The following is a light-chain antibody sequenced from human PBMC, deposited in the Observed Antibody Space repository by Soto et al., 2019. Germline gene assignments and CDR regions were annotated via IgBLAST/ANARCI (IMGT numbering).Light chain of an antibody. CDR1: QSISSY. Sequence: DIQMTQSPSTLSGSVGDRVTITCRASQSISSYLNWYQQKPGKAPKLLIYAASSLQSGVPSRFSGSGSGTDFTLTISRLEPEDFAVYYCHQFGSSWTFGQGTKVDIK. CDR3: HQFGSSWT. CDR2: AAS. J-gene: IGKJ1*01. V-gene: IGKV1-39*01.